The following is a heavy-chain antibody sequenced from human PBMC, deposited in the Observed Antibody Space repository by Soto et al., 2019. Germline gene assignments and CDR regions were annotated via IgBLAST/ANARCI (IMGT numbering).Heavy chain of an antibody. CDR2: IIPILGIA. V-gene: IGHV1-69*02. Sequence: QVQLVQSGAEVKKPGSSVKVSCKASGGTFSSYTISWVRQAPGQGLEWMGRIIPILGIANYAQKFQGRVTTTADIPTSPAYVELSSLGSEDTAGFYCARRYGSASYSRPLDCWGQGTVVTVSS. CDR3: ARRYGSASYSRPLDC. J-gene: IGHJ4*02. CDR1: GGTFSSYT. D-gene: IGHD3-10*01.